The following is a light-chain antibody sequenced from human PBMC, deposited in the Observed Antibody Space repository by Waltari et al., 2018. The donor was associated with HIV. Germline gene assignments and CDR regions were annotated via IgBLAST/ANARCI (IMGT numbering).Light chain of an antibody. CDR2: SNN. Sequence: QSVLPQPPSLSGSPGRRVTISVTGRSPNTGAGYDVPWYQKVPEKGPRLLIHSNNNRPSGVPDRFSGSKSGTSGFLAITGLRAEDEADYYCQSYDSYLRLWVFGGVTTVTVL. CDR3: QSYDSYLRLWV. V-gene: IGLV1-40*01. J-gene: IGLJ3*02. CDR1: SPNTGAGYD.